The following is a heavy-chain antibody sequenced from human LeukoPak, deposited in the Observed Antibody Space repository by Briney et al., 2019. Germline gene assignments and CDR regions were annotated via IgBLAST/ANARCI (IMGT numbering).Heavy chain of an antibody. V-gene: IGHV4-61*02. J-gene: IGHJ4*02. D-gene: IGHD6-13*01. CDR2: IYTSGST. Sequence: PSETLSLTCTVSGGSISSGSYYWSWIRQPAGKGLEWIGRIYTSGSTNYNPSIKSRVTISVDTSKNQFSLKLSSVTAADTAVYYCASSLVAAAESFDYWGQGTLVTVSS. CDR1: GGSISSGSYY. CDR3: ASSLVAAAESFDY.